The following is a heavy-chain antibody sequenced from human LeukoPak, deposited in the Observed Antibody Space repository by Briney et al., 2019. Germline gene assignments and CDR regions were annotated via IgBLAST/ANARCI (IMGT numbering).Heavy chain of an antibody. CDR1: GGPIRRFY. V-gene: IGHV4-4*07. CDR2: FYITGST. D-gene: IGHD2-15*01. CDR3: VSDSSRHYSGPGLLDP. J-gene: IGHJ5*02. Sequence: SETLSLTCTLSGGPIRRFYWGWSGQPAGKGLEWIGRFYITGSTNYNPSLKGRVTMSGDTSKNQLSLNLTSVTAADTPVYYCVSDSSRHYSGPGLLDPWGQGILVTVSS.